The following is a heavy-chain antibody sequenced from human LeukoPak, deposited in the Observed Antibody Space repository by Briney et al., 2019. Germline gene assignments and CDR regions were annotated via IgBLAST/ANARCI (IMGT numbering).Heavy chain of an antibody. V-gene: IGHV3-74*01. CDR3: ARPADYGDFEY. Sequence: GGSLRLSCAASGFTFSSYWMHWVRQAPGKGLVWVSRINSDGSSTSYADSVKGRFTISRDNAKNTLYLQMNNLRAEDTAVYYCARPADYGDFEYWGQGTLVTVSS. CDR1: GFTFSSYW. CDR2: INSDGSST. J-gene: IGHJ4*02. D-gene: IGHD4-17*01.